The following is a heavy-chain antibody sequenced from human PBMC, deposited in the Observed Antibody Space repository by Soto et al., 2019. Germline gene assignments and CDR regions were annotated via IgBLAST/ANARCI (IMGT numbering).Heavy chain of an antibody. J-gene: IGHJ4*02. CDR2: IYWDDDK. CDR3: ARPRGYDFDY. Sequence: QITLKESGPTLVKPTQTLALTCTFSGFSLDTSGMSVAWIRQPPGKALEWLGLIYWDDDKRYSSSLKSRLIITKDTSKNQVVLTMTNMDPVDTATYYCARPRGYDFDYWGQGTLVTVSS. CDR1: GFSLDTSGMS. D-gene: IGHD2-15*01. V-gene: IGHV2-5*02.